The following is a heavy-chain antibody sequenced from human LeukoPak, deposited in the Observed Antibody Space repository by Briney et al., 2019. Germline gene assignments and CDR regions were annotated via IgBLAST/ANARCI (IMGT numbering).Heavy chain of an antibody. J-gene: IGHJ4*02. CDR1: GFTFSSYW. CDR2: IKQDGSEK. CDR3: ARVYEYQLLGPIDY. V-gene: IGHV3-7*01. D-gene: IGHD2-2*01. Sequence: GGSLRLSCAASGFTFSSYWMSWVRQAPGKGLEWVANIKQDGSEKYYVDSVKGRFTISRDNAKNSLYLQMNSLKAEDTAVYYCARVYEYQLLGPIDYWGQGTLVTVSS.